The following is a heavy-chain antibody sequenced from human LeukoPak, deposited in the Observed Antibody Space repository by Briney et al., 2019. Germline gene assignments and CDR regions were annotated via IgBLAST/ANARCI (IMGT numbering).Heavy chain of an antibody. Sequence: GGSLRLSCAASGFTFSSYGMHWVRQAPGKGLDWVAFIRYDGSNKYYADSVKGRFTISRDNSKNTLYLQMNSLRAEDTAVYYCAKLPRIASDIWGQGTMVTVSS. J-gene: IGHJ3*02. V-gene: IGHV3-30*02. CDR2: IRYDGSNK. CDR3: AKLPRIASDI. CDR1: GFTFSSYG.